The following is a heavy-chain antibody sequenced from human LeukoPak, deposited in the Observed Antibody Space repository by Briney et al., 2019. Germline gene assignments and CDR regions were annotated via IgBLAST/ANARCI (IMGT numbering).Heavy chain of an antibody. D-gene: IGHD3-22*01. Sequence: ASVKVSCKASGYTFTGYYMHWVRQAPGQGLEWMGWINPNSGGTNYAQKFQGRVTMTRDTSISTAYMELSRLRSDDTAVYYCARTYYYDSSGYYYQKRAFDIWGQGTMVTVSS. J-gene: IGHJ3*02. CDR2: INPNSGGT. CDR1: GYTFTGYY. CDR3: ARTYYYDSSGYYYQKRAFDI. V-gene: IGHV1-2*02.